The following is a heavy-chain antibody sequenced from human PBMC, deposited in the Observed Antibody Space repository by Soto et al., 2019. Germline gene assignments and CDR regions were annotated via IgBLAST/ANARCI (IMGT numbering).Heavy chain of an antibody. D-gene: IGHD6-13*01. CDR3: AKDRDSWYYFDY. CDR2: ISYDGSNK. J-gene: IGHJ4*02. CDR1: GFTFSSYG. V-gene: IGHV3-30*18. Sequence: GGSLRLSCAASGFTFSSYGMHWVRQAPGKGLEWVAVISYDGSNKYYADSVKGRFTISRDNSKNTLYLQMNSLRAEDTAVYYCAKDRDSWYYFDYWGQGTLVTVSS.